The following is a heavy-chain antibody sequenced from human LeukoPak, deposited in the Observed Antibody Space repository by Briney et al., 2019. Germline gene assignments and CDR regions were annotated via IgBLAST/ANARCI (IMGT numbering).Heavy chain of an antibody. CDR2: IYHSGST. CDR1: GYSISSGYY. V-gene: IGHV4-38-2*02. J-gene: IGHJ6*03. CDR3: ARVAMTRDYMDV. D-gene: IGHD4-11*01. Sequence: PETLSLTCTVSGYSISSGYYWGWIRQPPGKGLEWIGSIYHSGSTYYNPSLKSRVTISVDTSKNQFSLKLSSVTAADTAVYYCARVAMTRDYMDVWGKGTTVTVSS.